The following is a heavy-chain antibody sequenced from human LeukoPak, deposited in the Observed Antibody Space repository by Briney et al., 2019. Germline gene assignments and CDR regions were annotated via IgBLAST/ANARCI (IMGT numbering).Heavy chain of an antibody. V-gene: IGHV3-30*03. CDR3: ARDEGGPYYDFWSGYYQGVAFDI. D-gene: IGHD3-3*01. J-gene: IGHJ3*02. CDR2: ISYDGSNK. CDR1: GFTFSSYG. Sequence: GGSLRLSCAASGFTFSSYGMHWVRQAPGKGLEWVAVISYDGSNKYYADSVKGRFTISRDNSKNTLYLQMNSLRAEDTAVYYCARDEGGPYYDFWSGYYQGVAFDIWGQGTMVTVSS.